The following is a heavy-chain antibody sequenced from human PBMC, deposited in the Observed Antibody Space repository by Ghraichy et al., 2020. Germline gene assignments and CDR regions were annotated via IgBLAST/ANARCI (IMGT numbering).Heavy chain of an antibody. J-gene: IGHJ4*02. V-gene: IGHV3-23*01. D-gene: IGHD1-26*01. Sequence: GESLNISCAASGFTFSSYAMSWVRQAPGKGLEWVSAISGSGGSTYYADSVKGRFTISRDNSKNTLYLQMNSLRAEDTAVYYCAKVGWELMFDYWGQGTLVTVSS. CDR3: AKVGWELMFDY. CDR2: ISGSGGST. CDR1: GFTFSSYA.